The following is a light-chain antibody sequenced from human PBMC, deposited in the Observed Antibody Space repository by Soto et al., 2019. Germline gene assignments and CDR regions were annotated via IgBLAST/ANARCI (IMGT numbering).Light chain of an antibody. J-gene: IGLJ1*01. CDR3: SSYISSSTYV. CDR2: DVS. CDR1: SSDIGRYNY. V-gene: IGLV2-14*01. Sequence: QSALTQPASVSGSPGQSITISCTGTSSDIGRYNYVSWYQQYRGKAPKFMIYDVSNRPSGVSNRFSGSKSGNTASLTISGLQAEDEADYYCSSYISSSTYVFGTGTKLTVL.